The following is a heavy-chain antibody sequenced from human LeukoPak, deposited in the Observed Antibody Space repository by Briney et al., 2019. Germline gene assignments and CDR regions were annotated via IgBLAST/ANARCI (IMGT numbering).Heavy chain of an antibody. J-gene: IGHJ3*02. CDR1: GFTFSSYA. V-gene: IGHV3-30-3*01. D-gene: IGHD3-3*01. CDR2: ISYDGSNK. Sequence: GRSLRLSCAASGFTFSSYAMHWVRQAPGKGLEWVAVISYDGSNKYYADSVKGRSTISRDNSKNTLYLQMNSLRAEDTAVYYCARDDFWSGYRAFDIWGQGTMVTASS. CDR3: ARDDFWSGYRAFDI.